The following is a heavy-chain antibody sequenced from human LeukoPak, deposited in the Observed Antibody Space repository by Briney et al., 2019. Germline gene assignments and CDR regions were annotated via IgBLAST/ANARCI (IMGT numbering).Heavy chain of an antibody. CDR3: AKGSGGSCYSSMDV. J-gene: IGHJ6*03. CDR2: ISGSGESS. Sequence: TGGSLRLSCAASGFTFSTFAINWVRQAPGKGLEWVSAISGSGESSYYADSVKGRFTISRDNSKNTLCLQMNSLRAEDTAVYYCAKGSGGSCYSSMDVWGKGITVTVSS. D-gene: IGHD2-15*01. CDR1: GFTFSTFA. V-gene: IGHV3-23*01.